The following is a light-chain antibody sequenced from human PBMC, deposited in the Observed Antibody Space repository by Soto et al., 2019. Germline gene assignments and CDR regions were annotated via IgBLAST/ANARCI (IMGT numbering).Light chain of an antibody. J-gene: IGKJ1*01. CDR3: MHGPHSPQT. CDR1: QSLVYSNGNTY. V-gene: IGKV2-30*01. CDR2: KVS. Sequence: DAVMTQSPLSLPVTLGQPASISCRSSQSLVYSNGNTYLNWFQQRPGQSPRRLIYKVSKRDSGVQDRSSDSGPRSEYSPKFSRKEGAEVAVFYSMHGPHSPQTCRHGTQEDIK.